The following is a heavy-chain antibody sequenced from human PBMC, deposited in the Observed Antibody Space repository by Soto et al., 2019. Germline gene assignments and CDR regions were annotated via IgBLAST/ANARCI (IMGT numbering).Heavy chain of an antibody. CDR2: LVPVFGTA. V-gene: IGHV1-69*06. CDR3: ARSPGVFDY. Sequence: QVQLVQSGAEVKKPGSSVKVSCKASGGTFSSLAISWVRQAPGQGLEWMGGLVPVFGTANYAQKFQSRVTITADTSTSTSYMELGSLRSEDTAVYYCARSPGVFDYWGQGTLVTFSS. J-gene: IGHJ4*02. CDR1: GGTFSSLA. D-gene: IGHD3-10*01.